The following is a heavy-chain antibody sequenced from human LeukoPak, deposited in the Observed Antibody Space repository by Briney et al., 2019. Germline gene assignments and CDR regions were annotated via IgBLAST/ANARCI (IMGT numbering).Heavy chain of an antibody. V-gene: IGHV4-59*08. CDR1: GGSISSYH. CDR3: ARLLADNWFDP. Sequence: PSETPSLTCTVSGGSISSYHWSWIRQPPGKGLEWIGYIYYGVSTNYNPSLKSRVTISLDTSKKQISLKVRSVTAADTAIYYCARLLADNWFDPWGQGTLVTVSS. D-gene: IGHD6-13*01. J-gene: IGHJ5*02. CDR2: IYYGVST.